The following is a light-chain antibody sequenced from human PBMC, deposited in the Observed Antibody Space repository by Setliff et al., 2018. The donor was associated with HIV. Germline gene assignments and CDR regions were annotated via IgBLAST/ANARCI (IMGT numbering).Light chain of an antibody. Sequence: SYELTQPPSVSVAPGKTARITCGGDNIGIKSVHWYQQKPGQAPVVVMYYDHDRPSWIPERFSGSNSGNTATLTISRVEVGDEADDYCQVWDSRSDHYVFGSGTKVTVL. J-gene: IGLJ1*01. CDR1: NIGIKS. CDR2: YDH. CDR3: QVWDSRSDHYV. V-gene: IGLV3-21*04.